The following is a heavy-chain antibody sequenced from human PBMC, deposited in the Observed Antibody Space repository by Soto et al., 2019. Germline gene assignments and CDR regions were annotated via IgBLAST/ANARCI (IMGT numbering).Heavy chain of an antibody. CDR3: AREPATAKPEGVDF. J-gene: IGHJ4*02. CDR1: GYTFSDYY. Sequence: QVQLVQSGAEVRKPGASVKVSCKASGYTFSDYYIHWVRQAPGQGPEWMGWINPNSGGTKYAPKFQGGVTMTRDTSITTAYMELSRLRSGYTAVYYCAREPATAKPEGVDFWGQGTLVTVSS. D-gene: IGHD1-1*01. V-gene: IGHV1-2*02. CDR2: INPNSGGT.